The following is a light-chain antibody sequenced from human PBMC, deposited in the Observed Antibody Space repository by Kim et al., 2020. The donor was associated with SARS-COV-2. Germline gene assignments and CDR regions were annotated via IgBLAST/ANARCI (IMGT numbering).Light chain of an antibody. CDR3: QSYDSSLSGWV. J-gene: IGLJ3*02. Sequence: QSVLTQPPSVYGAPGQRVTISCTGSSSNIGADYDVHWYQYLPGTVPKLLIYSNSNRPSGVPDRFSGSKSGTSASLAITGLQAEDEADYYCQSYDSSLSGWVFGGGTQLTVL. CDR1: SSNIGADYD. CDR2: SNS. V-gene: IGLV1-40*01.